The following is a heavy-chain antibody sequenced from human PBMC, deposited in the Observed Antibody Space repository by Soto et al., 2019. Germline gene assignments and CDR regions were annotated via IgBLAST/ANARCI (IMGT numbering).Heavy chain of an antibody. D-gene: IGHD2-8*01. CDR2: INPSGGST. CDR1: GYTFTSYY. Sequence: ASVKVSCKASGYTFTSYYMHWVRQAPGQGLEWMGIINPSGGSTSYAQKFQGRVTMTRDTSTSTVYMELSSLRSEDTAVYYCARGGYCTNGVCYTGGGRGGQTDAFDIWGQGTMVTVSS. V-gene: IGHV1-46*01. J-gene: IGHJ3*02. CDR3: ARGGYCTNGVCYTGGGRGGQTDAFDI.